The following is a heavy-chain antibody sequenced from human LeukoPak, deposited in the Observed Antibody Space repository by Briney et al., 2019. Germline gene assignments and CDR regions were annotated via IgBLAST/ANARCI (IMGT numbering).Heavy chain of an antibody. Sequence: GGSLRLSCAASGFAVSNNYMSWVRQAPGKGLEWVSVIYGGGSTNYADSVKGRFTISRDNSKNTLYLQMNSLRAEDTAVYYCARSRYFDWLCPFDYWGQGTLVTVSS. CDR3: ARSRYFDWLCPFDY. D-gene: IGHD3-9*01. V-gene: IGHV3-66*02. CDR1: GFAVSNNY. J-gene: IGHJ4*02. CDR2: IYGGGST.